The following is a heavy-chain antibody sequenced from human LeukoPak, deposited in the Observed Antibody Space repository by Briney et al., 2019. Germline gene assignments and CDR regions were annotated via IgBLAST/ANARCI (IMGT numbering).Heavy chain of an antibody. CDR1: GYSISSAYY. Sequence: SETRSLTCTVSGYSISSAYYWGWIRRPPGKGLEWIGSIYRSGSTYYNTSLKSRVTISVDTSNNQLSLKLSSVTAADTAVYYSARDNTVITGFDYWGQGTLVTVSS. V-gene: IGHV4-38-2*02. J-gene: IGHJ4*02. CDR2: IYRSGST. D-gene: IGHD4-17*01. CDR3: ARDNTVITGFDY.